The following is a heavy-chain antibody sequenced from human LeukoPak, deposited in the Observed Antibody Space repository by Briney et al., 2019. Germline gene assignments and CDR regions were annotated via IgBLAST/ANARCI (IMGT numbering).Heavy chain of an antibody. CDR1: GFTFSSYA. CDR2: ISGSGGST. J-gene: IGHJ4*02. V-gene: IGHV3-23*01. D-gene: IGHD3-10*01. Sequence: PGGSLRLSCAASGFTFSSYAMSWVRQAPGKGLEWVSAISGSGGSTYYADSVKGRFTISRGNSKNTLYLQMNSLRAEDTAVYYCAKDPTSRRYGSGNAADYWGQGTLVTVSS. CDR3: AKDPTSRRYGSGNAADY.